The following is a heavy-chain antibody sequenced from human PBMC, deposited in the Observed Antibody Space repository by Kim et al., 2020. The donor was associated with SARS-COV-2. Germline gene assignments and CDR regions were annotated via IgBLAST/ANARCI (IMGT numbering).Heavy chain of an antibody. CDR3: AKDPGATMVRGVMAYWYFDL. V-gene: IGHV3-33*06. Sequence: GGSLRLSCAASGFTFSSYAMHWVRQAPGKGLEWVAVIWYDGSNKYYADSVKGRFTISRDNSKNTLYLQMNSLRAEDTAVYYCAKDPGATMVRGVMAYWYFDLWGRGTLVTVSS. CDR1: GFTFSSYA. D-gene: IGHD3-10*01. J-gene: IGHJ2*01. CDR2: IWYDGSNK.